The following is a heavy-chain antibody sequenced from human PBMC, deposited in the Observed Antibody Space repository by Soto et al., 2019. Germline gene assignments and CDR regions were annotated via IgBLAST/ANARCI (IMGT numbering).Heavy chain of an antibody. CDR1: GGSISSYY. Sequence: PSETLSLTCTVSGGSISSYYWSWIRQPPGKGLEWIGYIYYSGSTNYNPSLKSRVTISVDTSKNQFSLKLSSVTAADTAVYYCAASRGGYNGYWGQGTLVTVSS. CDR3: AASRGGYNGY. D-gene: IGHD5-12*01. CDR2: IYYSGST. V-gene: IGHV4-59*01. J-gene: IGHJ4*02.